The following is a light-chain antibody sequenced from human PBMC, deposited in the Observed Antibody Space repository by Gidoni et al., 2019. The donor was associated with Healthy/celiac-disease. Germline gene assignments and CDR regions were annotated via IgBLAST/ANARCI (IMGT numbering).Light chain of an antibody. Sequence: RASQSVSSSYLAWYQQKPGQAPRLLIYGASSRATGIPDRFSGSGSGTDFTLTISRLEPEDFAVYYCQQYGSSPWTFXQXTKVEIK. V-gene: IGKV3-20*01. CDR1: QSVSSSY. CDR2: GAS. J-gene: IGKJ1*01. CDR3: QQYGSSPWT.